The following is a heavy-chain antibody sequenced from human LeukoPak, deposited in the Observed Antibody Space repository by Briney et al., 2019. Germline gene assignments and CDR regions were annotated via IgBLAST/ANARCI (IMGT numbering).Heavy chain of an antibody. J-gene: IGHJ4*02. V-gene: IGHV3-53*01. CDR1: GFTVSSNY. CDR3: ARETNWNGIDY. D-gene: IGHD1-1*01. Sequence: PGGSLRLSCAASGFTVSSNYMSWVRQAPGKGLEWVSVIYSGGSTYYADSVKGRFTISRDNSKNTLYLQMNSLRAEDTAVYYCARETNWNGIDYWGQGTLVTVSS. CDR2: IYSGGST.